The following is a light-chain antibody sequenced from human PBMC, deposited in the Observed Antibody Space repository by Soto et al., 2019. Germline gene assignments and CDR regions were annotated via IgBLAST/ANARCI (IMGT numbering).Light chain of an antibody. CDR3: QQYGSSPRT. CDR1: QSVSSSY. V-gene: IGKV3-20*01. Sequence: EIFLTQSPGTLSLSRWEIATLSWSASQSVSSSYLAWYQQKPGQAPRLLIYGASSRATGIPDRFSGSGSGTDFTLTISRLEPEDFAVYYCQQYGSSPRTFGQGTKVDI. J-gene: IGKJ1*01. CDR2: GAS.